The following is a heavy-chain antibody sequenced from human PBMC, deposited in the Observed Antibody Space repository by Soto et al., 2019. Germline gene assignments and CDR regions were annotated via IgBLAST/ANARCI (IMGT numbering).Heavy chain of an antibody. CDR3: ARHRGDGTAFDS. V-gene: IGHV4-59*08. D-gene: IGHD4-17*01. J-gene: IGHJ3*02. CDR1: GGSISSYY. Sequence: SETLSLTCTVSGGSISSYYWSWIRQPPGKGLEWIGYIYYSGSTNYNPSLKSRVTISVDTSKNQFSLKLSSVTAADTAVYYCARHRGDGTAFDSCGQGTMVTVS. CDR2: IYYSGST.